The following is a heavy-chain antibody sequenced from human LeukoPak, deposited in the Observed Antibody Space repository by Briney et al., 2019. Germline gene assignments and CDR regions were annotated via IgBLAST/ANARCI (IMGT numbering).Heavy chain of an antibody. D-gene: IGHD7-27*01. V-gene: IGHV3-7*01. J-gene: IGHJ4*02. CDR1: GFNYRSYW. CDR2: INQGGSEI. CDR3: ARATHWGLGF. Sequence: GGSLRLSCAASGFNYRSYWVNWVRQAPGKGLEWVANINQGGSEIYYVDSVKGRFTISRDNAKNSLYLEMNSLRVEDTAVYYCARATHWGLGFWGQGTRATVSS.